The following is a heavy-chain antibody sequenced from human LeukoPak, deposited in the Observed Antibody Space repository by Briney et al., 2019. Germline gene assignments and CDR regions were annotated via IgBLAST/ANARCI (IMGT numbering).Heavy chain of an antibody. CDR3: AKVLGRHVDIVATYDY. CDR2: IRYDGSNK. Sequence: PGGSLRLSCAASVFTFSSYGMHWVRQASGKGLEWVAFIRYDGSNKYYADSVKGRFTISRDNSKNTLYLQMNSLRAEDTAVYYCAKVLGRHVDIVATYDYWGQGTLVTVSS. CDR1: VFTFSSYG. J-gene: IGHJ4*02. V-gene: IGHV3-30*02. D-gene: IGHD5-12*01.